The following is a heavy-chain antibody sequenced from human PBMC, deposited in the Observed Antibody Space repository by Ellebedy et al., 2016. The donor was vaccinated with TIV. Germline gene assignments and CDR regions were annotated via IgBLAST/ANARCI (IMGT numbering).Heavy chain of an antibody. D-gene: IGHD6-13*01. Sequence: MPSETLSLTCTLPGGSISSYYWSWIRQPPGKGLEWIGYISYSGTTNYNPSLKSRVTISVDTSRNHFSLSLSSVTAADTAVYYCARVVWQQPVSYAFDVWGQGTMVTVSS. CDR2: ISYSGTT. CDR1: GGSISSYY. CDR3: ARVVWQQPVSYAFDV. J-gene: IGHJ3*01. V-gene: IGHV4-59*01.